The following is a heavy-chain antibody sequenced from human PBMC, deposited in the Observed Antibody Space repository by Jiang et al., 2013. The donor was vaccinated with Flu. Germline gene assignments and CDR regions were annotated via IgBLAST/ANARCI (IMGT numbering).Heavy chain of an antibody. V-gene: IGHV3-23*01. Sequence: YAMSWVRQAPGKGLEWVSAISGSGGSTYYADSVKGRFTISRDNSKNTLYLQMNSLRAEDTAVYYCAKELRRGSSGYYYVLDYWGQGTLVTVSS. D-gene: IGHD3-22*01. J-gene: IGHJ4*02. CDR1: YA. CDR3: AKELRRGSSGYYYVLDY. CDR2: ISGSGGST.